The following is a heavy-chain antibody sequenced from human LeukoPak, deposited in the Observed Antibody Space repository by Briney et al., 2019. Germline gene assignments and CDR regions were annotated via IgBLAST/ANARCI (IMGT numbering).Heavy chain of an antibody. V-gene: IGHV3-66*01. CDR1: GFSVTNNY. J-gene: IGHJ4*02. CDR3: ASGIRERGFDY. Sequence: GGSLRLSCEASGFSVTNNYMSWFRLAPGKGLEWVSVLYTGGIRYYAGFVRGRFTISRDNAKNTLYLQMNSLRAEDTAVYFCASGIRERGFDYWGQGTLVTVSS. D-gene: IGHD1-1*01. CDR2: LYTGGIR.